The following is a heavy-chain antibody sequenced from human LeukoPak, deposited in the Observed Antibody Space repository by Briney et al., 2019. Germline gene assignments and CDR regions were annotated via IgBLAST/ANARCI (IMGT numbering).Heavy chain of an antibody. D-gene: IGHD6-19*01. CDR1: GFTFSSYS. Sequence: PGGSLRLSCAASGFTFSSYSMNWVRQAPGKGLEWVSSISSSSSYIYYADSVKGRFTISRDNAKNSLYLQMNSLRAEDTAVYYCAKSIAVAGLAGGRTFDYWGQGILVTVSS. V-gene: IGHV3-21*01. CDR2: ISSSSSYI. CDR3: AKSIAVAGLAGGRTFDY. J-gene: IGHJ4*02.